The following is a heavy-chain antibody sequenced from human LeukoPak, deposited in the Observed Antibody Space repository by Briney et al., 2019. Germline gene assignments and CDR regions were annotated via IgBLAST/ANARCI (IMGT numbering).Heavy chain of an antibody. V-gene: IGHV4-4*09. CDR2: IYTSGST. CDR1: GGSISSYY. J-gene: IGHJ6*03. D-gene: IGHD3-3*01. Sequence: SETLSLTCTVSGGSISSYYWSWIRQPPGKGLEWIGYIYTSGSTNYNPSLKSRVTISVDTSKNQFSLKLSSVTAADTAVYYCARGILGVVIINYYYYYMDVWGKGTTVTVSS. CDR3: ARGILGVVIINYYYYYMDV.